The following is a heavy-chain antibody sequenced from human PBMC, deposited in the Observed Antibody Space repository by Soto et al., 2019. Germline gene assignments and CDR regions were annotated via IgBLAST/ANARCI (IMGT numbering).Heavy chain of an antibody. CDR2: IYYSGST. V-gene: IGHV4-30-4*08. Sequence: PSETLSLTCTVSCGSISRGDYYWSWIRQPPGKGLEWIGYIYYSGSTYYNPSLKSRVTISVDTSKNQFSLKLSSVTAADTAVYYCARDRFLEWLSRDYYYGMDVWGQGTTVTVSS. CDR3: ARDRFLEWLSRDYYYGMDV. J-gene: IGHJ6*02. D-gene: IGHD3-3*01. CDR1: CGSISRGDYY.